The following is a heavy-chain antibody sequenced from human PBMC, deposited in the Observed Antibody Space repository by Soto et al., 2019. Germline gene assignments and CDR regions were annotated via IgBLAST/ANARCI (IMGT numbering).Heavy chain of an antibody. D-gene: IGHD3-22*01. CDR1: GFTFSDYY. J-gene: IGHJ5*02. CDR2: SRNRANSFTT. Sequence: EVQLVESGGGMVQPGGSLRLSCAASGFTFSDYYIDWVRQAPGKGLEWVGRSRNRANSFTTQYAASVKDRFIISRDNAQKSLYLQIINLKTEDTAIYYCARVPAHSGGYDPWGQGTLVTVSS. CDR3: ARVPAHSGGYDP. V-gene: IGHV3-72*01.